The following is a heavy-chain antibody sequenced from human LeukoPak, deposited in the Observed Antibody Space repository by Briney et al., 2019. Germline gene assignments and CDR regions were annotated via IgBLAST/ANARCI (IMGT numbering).Heavy chain of an antibody. CDR2: ISSSSYI. V-gene: IGHV3-21*01. Sequence: GGSLRLXCAASGFTFSSYSMNWARLAPGKGLEWVSSISSSSYIYYADSVKGRFTISRDNAKNSLYLQMNSLRAEDTAVYYCARDLFCGGDCYYMAYFDYWGQGTLVTVSS. CDR1: GFTFSSYS. D-gene: IGHD2-21*02. J-gene: IGHJ4*02. CDR3: ARDLFCGGDCYYMAYFDY.